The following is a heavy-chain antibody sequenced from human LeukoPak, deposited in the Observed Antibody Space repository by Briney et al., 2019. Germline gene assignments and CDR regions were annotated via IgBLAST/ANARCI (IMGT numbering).Heavy chain of an antibody. J-gene: IGHJ4*02. CDR3: ASFYCSSGSCYSEDY. D-gene: IGHD2-15*01. CDR2: IYYSGTT. V-gene: IGHV4-31*03. CDR1: GGSISSGGYY. Sequence: KASETLSLTCTVSGGSISSGGYYWSWIRQHPGKGLEWIGCIYYSGTTYYNPSLKSRITISVDTSQNQFSLKLTSVTAADTAVYYCASFYCSSGSCYSEDYWGQGTLVTVSS.